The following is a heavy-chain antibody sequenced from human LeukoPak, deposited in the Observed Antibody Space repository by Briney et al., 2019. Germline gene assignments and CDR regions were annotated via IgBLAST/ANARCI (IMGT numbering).Heavy chain of an antibody. D-gene: IGHD2-2*02. Sequence: GGSLRLSCAASGFTFSTYSMNWVRQAPGKGLEWVSYISSSSSTIYYAESVTGRFTISRDNAKNSLYLQMNSLRAEDTAVYYYATDIVVVPGAIGFDYWGQGTLVTVSS. CDR3: ATDIVVVPGAIGFDY. CDR1: GFTFSTYS. J-gene: IGHJ4*02. V-gene: IGHV3-48*01. CDR2: ISSSSSTI.